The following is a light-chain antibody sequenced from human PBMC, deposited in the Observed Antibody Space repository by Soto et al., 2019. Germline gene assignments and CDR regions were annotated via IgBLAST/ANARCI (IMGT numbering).Light chain of an antibody. Sequence: QSVLTQPASVSGSPGQSITISCTGTSSDVGGYNSVSWYQQHPGKAPKLMIYDVSNRPSGVSSRFSGSKSGNTASLTISWLQAEDEAEYYCSSYTSSGTPWVFGGGTELAVL. CDR3: SSYTSSGTPWV. CDR1: SSDVGGYNS. CDR2: DVS. J-gene: IGLJ2*01. V-gene: IGLV2-14*01.